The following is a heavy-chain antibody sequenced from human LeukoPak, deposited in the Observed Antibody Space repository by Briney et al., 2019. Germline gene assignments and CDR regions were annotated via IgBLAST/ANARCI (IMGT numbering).Heavy chain of an antibody. J-gene: IGHJ4*02. Sequence: SETLSLTCTVSGGSISSGSYYWSWIRQPAGKGLEWIGRIYTSGSTNYNPSLKSRVTISVDPSKNQFSLKLSSVTAADTAVYYCASRSLVGSHFGYWGQGTLVAVSS. CDR2: IYTSGST. D-gene: IGHD1-26*01. CDR1: GGSISSGSYY. CDR3: ASRSLVGSHFGY. V-gene: IGHV4-61*02.